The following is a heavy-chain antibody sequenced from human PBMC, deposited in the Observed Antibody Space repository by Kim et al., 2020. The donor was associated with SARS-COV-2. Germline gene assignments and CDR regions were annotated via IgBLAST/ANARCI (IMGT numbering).Heavy chain of an antibody. D-gene: IGHD6-19*01. CDR3: AREGGGSGQWMVFFDF. V-gene: IGHV1-2*06. CDR2: IRPDNGDT. CDR1: GYIFTGHY. Sequence: ASVKVSCKASGYIFTGHYIHWVRQAPGQGLEWMGRIRPDNGDTYYAQKFQGRVTWSRDMSITTVYMELRSLTSDDTAVYYCAREGGGSGQWMVFFDFWGQGSLVTVSS. J-gene: IGHJ5*01.